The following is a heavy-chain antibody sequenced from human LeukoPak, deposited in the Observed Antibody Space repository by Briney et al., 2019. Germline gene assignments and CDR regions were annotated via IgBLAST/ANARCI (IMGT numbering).Heavy chain of an antibody. Sequence: GESLKISCKGSGYSFTSYWIGWVRQMPGKGLEWMGIIYPGDSDTRYSPSFQGQVTISADKSISTAYLQWSSLKASDTAMYYCARRLRYSSSWPTRPVAPAVVDYWGQGTLVTVSS. J-gene: IGHJ4*02. CDR3: ARRLRYSSSWPTRPVAPAVVDY. V-gene: IGHV5-51*01. D-gene: IGHD6-13*01. CDR2: IYPGDSDT. CDR1: GYSFTSYW.